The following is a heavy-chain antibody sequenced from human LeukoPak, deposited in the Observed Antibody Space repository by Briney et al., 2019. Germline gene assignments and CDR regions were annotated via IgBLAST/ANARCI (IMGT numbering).Heavy chain of an antibody. Sequence: SETLSLTCTVSGGSISSYYWSWIRQPPGKGLEWIGYIYTSGSTNYNPSLKRRVTISVDTSKNQFSLKLSSVTAADTAVYYCASIGNYYDSSGCYHTFDYWGQGTLVTVSS. J-gene: IGHJ4*02. CDR1: GGSISSYY. V-gene: IGHV4-4*09. CDR3: ASIGNYYDSSGCYHTFDY. CDR2: IYTSGST. D-gene: IGHD3-22*01.